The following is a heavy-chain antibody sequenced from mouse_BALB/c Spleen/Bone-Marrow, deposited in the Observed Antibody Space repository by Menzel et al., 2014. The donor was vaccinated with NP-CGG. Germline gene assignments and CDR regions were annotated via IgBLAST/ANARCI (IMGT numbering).Heavy chain of an antibody. CDR1: GDSITSGY. D-gene: IGHD1-1*01. CDR2: ISYSGST. V-gene: IGHV3-8*02. Sequence: EVKLVESGPSLVKPSQTLSLSCSVTGDSITSGYWNWIRKFPGNKLEYMGYISYSGSTYYNPSLQSRITITRDTSNNQYYLQLNSGTTEDTATYYCASYYYGSSYAMDYWGQGTSVTVSS. J-gene: IGHJ4*01. CDR3: ASYYYGSSYAMDY.